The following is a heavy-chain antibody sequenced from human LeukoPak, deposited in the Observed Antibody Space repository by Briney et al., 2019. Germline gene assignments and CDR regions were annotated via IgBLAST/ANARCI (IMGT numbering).Heavy chain of an antibody. V-gene: IGHV1-3*01. J-gene: IGHJ4*02. CDR1: GYTFTSYA. D-gene: IGHD1-20*01. Sequence: ASVKVSCKASGYTFTSYAMHSVRQAPGHRLKWMGWINAGNGNTKYSQKFQGRVTITRDTSASTAYMELSSLRSEDTAVYYCARARITGTTWGFDYWGQGTLVTVSS. CDR2: INAGNGNT. CDR3: ARARITGTTWGFDY.